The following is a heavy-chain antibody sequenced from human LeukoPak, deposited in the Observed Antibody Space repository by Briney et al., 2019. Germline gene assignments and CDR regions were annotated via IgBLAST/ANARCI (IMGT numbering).Heavy chain of an antibody. CDR1: GFTFSSYA. CDR3: AKDFWSGYYPNY. J-gene: IGHJ4*02. D-gene: IGHD3-3*01. V-gene: IGHV3-23*01. CDR2: SGSGGST. Sequence: GGSLRLSCAASGFTFSSYAMSWVRQAPGKGLEWVSGSGSGGSTYHADSVKGRFTISRDNSKNTLYLQMNSLRAEDTAVYYCAKDFWSGYYPNYWGQGTLVTVSS.